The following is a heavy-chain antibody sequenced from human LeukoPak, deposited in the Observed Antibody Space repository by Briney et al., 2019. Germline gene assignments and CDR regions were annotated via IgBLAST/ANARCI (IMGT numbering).Heavy chain of an antibody. Sequence: GGSLRLSCAASGFTFSSYAMGWVRQAPGKGLEWVSAISGSGGSTYYADSVKGRFTISRDNSKNTLYLQMNSLRAEDTAVYYCAKDLVVGATLWFPCIFDYWGQGTLVTVSS. D-gene: IGHD1-26*01. CDR1: GFTFSSYA. CDR2: ISGSGGST. CDR3: AKDLVVGATLWFPCIFDY. J-gene: IGHJ4*02. V-gene: IGHV3-23*01.